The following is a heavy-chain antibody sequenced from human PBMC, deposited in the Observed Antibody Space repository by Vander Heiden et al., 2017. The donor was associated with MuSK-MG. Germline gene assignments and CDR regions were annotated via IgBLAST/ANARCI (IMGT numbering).Heavy chain of an antibody. J-gene: IGHJ4*02. CDR1: GGSISSGGYY. CDR2: IYYSGST. Sequence: QVQLQESGPGLVKPSQPLSLTCSVSGGSISSGGYYWSWIRQHPGKGLELIGHIYYSGSTYYNPSLKSRLTISVDTSRNQFSLKLNSVTAADTAVYYCARGPYGSGTYYQIDYWGQGTLVTVSS. CDR3: ARGPYGSGTYYQIDY. D-gene: IGHD3-10*01. V-gene: IGHV4-31*03.